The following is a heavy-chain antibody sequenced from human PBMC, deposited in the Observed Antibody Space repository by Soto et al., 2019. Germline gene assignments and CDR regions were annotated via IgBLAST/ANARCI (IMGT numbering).Heavy chain of an antibody. J-gene: IGHJ6*02. CDR2: ISYDGSNK. Sequence: GGSLRLSCAASGFTFSSYGMHWVRQAPGKGLEWVAVISYDGSNKYYADSVKGRFTISRDNSKNTLYLQMNSLRAEDTAVYYCAKVDYGGNSHYYGMDVWGQGTTVTVSS. CDR1: GFTFSSYG. D-gene: IGHD4-17*01. CDR3: AKVDYGGNSHYYGMDV. V-gene: IGHV3-30*18.